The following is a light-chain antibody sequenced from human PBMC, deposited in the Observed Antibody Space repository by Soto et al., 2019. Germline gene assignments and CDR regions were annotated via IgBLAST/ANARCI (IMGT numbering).Light chain of an antibody. CDR3: QQSGSSPYT. V-gene: IGKV3-20*01. CDR2: GAS. CDR1: QSVRNNY. J-gene: IGKJ2*01. Sequence: EILLTQSPGTLSLSPGERATLSCRASQSVRNNYLAWYQQKPGQAPRLLIYGASGTATGIPDRFSGSGSGTDFTLRMSRLAPEDFAVYYCQQSGSSPYTFGQGTKLEI.